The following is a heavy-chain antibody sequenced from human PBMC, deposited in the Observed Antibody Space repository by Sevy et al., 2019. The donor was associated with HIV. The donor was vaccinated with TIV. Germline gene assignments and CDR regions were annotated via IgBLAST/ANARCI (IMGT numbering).Heavy chain of an antibody. Sequence: EGSLRLSCAASGFTFSSYAMHWVRQAPGKELEWVAVIAYDGSNKYYADSVKGRFTISRDNSKNTLYLQMNSPRAEESAAYYCVRGPNYYDSSGYYQMSGDDWGQGTLVTVSS. CDR2: IAYDGSNK. V-gene: IGHV3-30-3*01. J-gene: IGHJ4*02. CDR3: VRGPNYYDSSGYYQMSGDD. CDR1: GFTFSSYA. D-gene: IGHD3-22*01.